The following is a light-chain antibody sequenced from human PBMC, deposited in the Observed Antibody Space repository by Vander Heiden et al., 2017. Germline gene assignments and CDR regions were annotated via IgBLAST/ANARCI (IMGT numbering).Light chain of an antibody. Sequence: DIQMTQSPSSLSASVGDRVTITCRASQSIISYLNWYQQKPGKDPKILIYAASSLQSGVPSRFSGSGYGTDFTLTISSLQPEDFATYYCQQSYSTPGYTFGQGTKLEIK. V-gene: IGKV1-39*01. J-gene: IGKJ2*01. CDR1: QSIISY. CDR3: QQSYSTPGYT. CDR2: AAS.